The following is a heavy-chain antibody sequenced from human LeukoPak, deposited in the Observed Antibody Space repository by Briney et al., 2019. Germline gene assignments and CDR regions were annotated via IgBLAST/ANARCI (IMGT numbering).Heavy chain of an antibody. V-gene: IGHV4-34*01. CDR3: ARERDYYYDSSGYYFGSNAFDI. D-gene: IGHD3-22*01. CDR2: INHSGGT. J-gene: IGHJ3*02. CDR1: GGSFSGYY. Sequence: SETLSLTCAVYGGSFSGYYWSWIRQPPGKGLEWIGEINHSGGTNYNPSLKSRVTISVDTSKNQFSLKLSSVTAADTAVYYCARERDYYYDSSGYYFGSNAFDIWGQGTMVTVSS.